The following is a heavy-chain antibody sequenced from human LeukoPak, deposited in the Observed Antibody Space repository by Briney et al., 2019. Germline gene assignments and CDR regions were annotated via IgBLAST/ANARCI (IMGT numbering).Heavy chain of an antibody. V-gene: IGHV5-51*01. Sequence: GESLKISCKGSGYSFTNYWIGWVRQLPEKGLEWVGIIYPDDSDTRYSPSFQGQVTISADKSINTAYLQWSSLKASDTAIYYCARGVFQERRYLDWFIEYWGQGTLVTVSS. CDR1: GYSFTNYW. CDR3: ARGVFQERRYLDWFIEY. CDR2: IYPDDSDT. J-gene: IGHJ4*02. D-gene: IGHD3-9*01.